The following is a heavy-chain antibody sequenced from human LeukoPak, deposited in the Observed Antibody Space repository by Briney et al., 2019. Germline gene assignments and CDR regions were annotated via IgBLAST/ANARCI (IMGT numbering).Heavy chain of an antibody. CDR1: GFTFSSYE. V-gene: IGHV3-48*03. D-gene: IGHD5-18*01. J-gene: IGHJ6*02. CDR3: ARDPGLPLGQDYYYYGMDV. Sequence: GGSLRLSCAASGFTFSSYEMNWVRQAPGKGLEWVSYISSSGSTIYYADSLKGRFTISRDNAKNSLYLQMNSLRAEDTAVYYCARDPGLPLGQDYYYYGMDVWGQGTTVTVSS. CDR2: ISSSGSTI.